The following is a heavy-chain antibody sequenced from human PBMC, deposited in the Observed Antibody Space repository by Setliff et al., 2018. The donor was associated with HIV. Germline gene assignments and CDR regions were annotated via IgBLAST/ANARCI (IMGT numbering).Heavy chain of an antibody. J-gene: IGHJ5*02. Sequence: SETLSLTCTVSGGSISSSGYYWGWIRQPPGKGLEWIGSIYYSGSTYYNPSLKSRVTISVDTSKNQFSLKLSSVTAADTAVYYCARLQGYSSSWYGYWFDPWGQGTLVTVSS. CDR2: IYYSGST. D-gene: IGHD6-13*01. CDR1: GGSISSSGYY. V-gene: IGHV4-39*07. CDR3: ARLQGYSSSWYGYWFDP.